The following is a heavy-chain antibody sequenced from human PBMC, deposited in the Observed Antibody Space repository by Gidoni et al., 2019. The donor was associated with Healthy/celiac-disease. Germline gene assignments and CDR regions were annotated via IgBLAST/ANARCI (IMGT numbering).Heavy chain of an antibody. J-gene: IGHJ4*02. D-gene: IGHD3-3*01. CDR3: TRDQEGQYYDFWSGFYSDY. Sequence: EVQLVESGGGLVQPGRSLRLSCTASGFTFGDYAVSWVRQAPGKGLEWVGFIRSKAYGGTTEYAASVKGRFTISRDDSKSIAYLQMNSLKTEDTAVYYCTRDQEGQYYDFWSGFYSDYWGRGTLVTVSS. CDR1: GFTFGDYA. CDR2: IRSKAYGGTT. V-gene: IGHV3-49*04.